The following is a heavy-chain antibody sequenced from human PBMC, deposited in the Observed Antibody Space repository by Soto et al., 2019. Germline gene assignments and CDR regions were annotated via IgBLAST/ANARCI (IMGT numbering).Heavy chain of an antibody. V-gene: IGHV3-21*01. Sequence: EVQLVESGGGLVKPGGSLRLSCAASGFTFSSYSMNWVRQAPGKGLEWVSSISSSSSYIYYADSVKGRFTISRDNAKNSLYLQMNSLRAEDTAVYYCARDRPSTGTTGWFDPSGQGTLVTVSS. D-gene: IGHD1-1*01. CDR3: ARDRPSTGTTGWFDP. CDR1: GFTFSSYS. CDR2: ISSSSSYI. J-gene: IGHJ5*02.